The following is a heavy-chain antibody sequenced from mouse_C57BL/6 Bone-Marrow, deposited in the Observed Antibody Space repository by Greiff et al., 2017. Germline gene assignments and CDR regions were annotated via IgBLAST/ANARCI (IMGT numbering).Heavy chain of an antibody. D-gene: IGHD1-1*01. CDR2: IYPGDGDT. CDR1: GYAFSSSW. Sequence: QVQLKESGPELVKPGASVKISCKASGYAFSSSWMNWVKQRPGKGLEWIGRIYPGDGDTNYNGKFKGKATLTADKSSSTAYMQLSSLTSEDSAVYFCARAFITLDYWGQGTTLTVSS. CDR3: ARAFITLDY. V-gene: IGHV1-82*01. J-gene: IGHJ2*01.